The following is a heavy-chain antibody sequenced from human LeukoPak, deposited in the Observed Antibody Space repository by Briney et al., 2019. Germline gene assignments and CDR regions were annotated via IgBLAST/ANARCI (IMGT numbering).Heavy chain of an antibody. J-gene: IGHJ1*01. CDR3: ARRGIAVAGTPAEYFHH. V-gene: IGHV5-51*01. CDR1: GYSFTTYW. CDR2: IYPGDSDT. D-gene: IGHD6-19*01. Sequence: PGESLKISCKGSGYSFTTYWIGWVRQMPGKGLEWIGIIYPGDSDTRYSPSFQGQVTISADKSFSTAYLQWSSLKASDTAMYYCARRGIAVAGTPAEYFHHWGQGTLVIVSS.